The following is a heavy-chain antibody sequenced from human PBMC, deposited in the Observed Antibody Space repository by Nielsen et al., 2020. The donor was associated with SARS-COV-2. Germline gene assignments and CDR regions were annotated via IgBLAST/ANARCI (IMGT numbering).Heavy chain of an antibody. CDR3: ARAIYYYDSSGHIDY. CDR2: INAGNGNT. J-gene: IGHJ4*02. V-gene: IGHV1-3*01. CDR1: GYTFTSYA. Sequence: ASVKVSCKASGYTFTSYAMHWVRQAPGQRLEWMGWINAGNGNTKYSQKFQGRVTITRDTSASTAYMELSSLRSEDTAVYYCARAIYYYDSSGHIDYWGQGTLVTVSS. D-gene: IGHD3-22*01.